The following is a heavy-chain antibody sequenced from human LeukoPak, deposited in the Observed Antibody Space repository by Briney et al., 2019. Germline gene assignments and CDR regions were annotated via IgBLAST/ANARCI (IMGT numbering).Heavy chain of an antibody. Sequence: PGGSLRLSCAASGFTFSSYAMHWVRQAPGKGLEWVSVISGSGGSTYYADSVKGRFTISRDNSKNTLYLQMNSLRAEDTAVYYCAKDLGSSSWQTYYYYYYMDVWGKGTTVTVSS. CDR3: AKDLGSSSWQTYYYYYYMDV. CDR2: ISGSGGST. V-gene: IGHV3-23*01. J-gene: IGHJ6*03. D-gene: IGHD6-13*01. CDR1: GFTFSSYA.